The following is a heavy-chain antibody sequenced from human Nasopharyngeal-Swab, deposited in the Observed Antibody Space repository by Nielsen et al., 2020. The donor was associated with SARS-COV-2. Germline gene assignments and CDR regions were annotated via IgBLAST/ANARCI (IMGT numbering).Heavy chain of an antibody. J-gene: IGHJ6*03. CDR1: GFTFSSYA. V-gene: IGHV3-30*18. Sequence: GESMKISCATSGFTFSSYAMHWVRQAPGKGLEWVAVISNDGSDKFYADSVKGRFSISRDTSRNTLYLQLNSLRAEDTALYYCAKADRGGSYFSQYYYYMDVWGTGTTVTVSS. CDR3: AKADRGGSYFSQYYYYMDV. D-gene: IGHD1-26*01. CDR2: ISNDGSDK.